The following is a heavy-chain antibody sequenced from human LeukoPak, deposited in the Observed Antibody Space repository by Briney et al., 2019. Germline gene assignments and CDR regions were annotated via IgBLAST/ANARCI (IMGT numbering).Heavy chain of an antibody. CDR1: GGSISSSDYY. CDR2: IYYSGST. Sequence: SETLSLTCTVSGGSISSSDYYWGWIRQPPGKGLEWIGSIYYSGSTYYNPSLKSRVTISVDTSKNQFSLKLSSVTAADTAVYYCARGDYDFWSGRYWYFDLWGRGTLVTVSS. CDR3: ARGDYDFWSGRYWYFDL. D-gene: IGHD3-3*01. V-gene: IGHV4-39*01. J-gene: IGHJ2*01.